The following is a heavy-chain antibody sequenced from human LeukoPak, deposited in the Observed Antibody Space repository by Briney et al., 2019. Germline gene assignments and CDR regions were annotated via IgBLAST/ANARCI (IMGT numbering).Heavy chain of an antibody. CDR3: ARVPGPNWFDP. V-gene: IGHV4-38-2*02. CDR1: AYSISSGYY. Sequence: SETLSLTCTVSAYSISSGYYWGWIRQPPGKGLEWIGSIYHSGSTYYNSSLQSRVTISVDTSKNQFSLRLSSVTAADTAMYYCARVPGPNWFDPWGQGTLVTVSS. CDR2: IYHSGST. J-gene: IGHJ5*02.